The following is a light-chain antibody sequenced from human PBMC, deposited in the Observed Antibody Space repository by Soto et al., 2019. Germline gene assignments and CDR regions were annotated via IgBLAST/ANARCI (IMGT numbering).Light chain of an antibody. CDR2: DAS. J-gene: IGKJ1*01. CDR1: QSISSW. CDR3: QQYNSYTIT. Sequence: DIQMTQSPSTLSASVGDRVTITCRASQSISSWLAWYQQKPGKAPKLLIYDASSLQSGVPLRFSGSGSGTEFTLTISSLQPDDFATYYCQQYNSYTITFGQGTKVDIK. V-gene: IGKV1-5*01.